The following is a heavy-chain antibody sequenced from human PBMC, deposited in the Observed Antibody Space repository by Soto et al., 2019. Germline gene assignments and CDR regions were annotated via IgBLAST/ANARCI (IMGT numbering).Heavy chain of an antibody. CDR2: ISYDGSNK. V-gene: IGHV3-30*18. CDR1: GFTFSSCG. J-gene: IGHJ6*02. CDR3: AKDQHYGMDV. Sequence: QVQLVESGGGVVQPGRSLRLSCAASGFTFSSCGMHWVRQAPGKGLEWVAVISYDGSNKYYADSVKGRFTISRDNSKNTLYLQMNSLRAEDTAVYYCAKDQHYGMDVWGQGTTVTVSS.